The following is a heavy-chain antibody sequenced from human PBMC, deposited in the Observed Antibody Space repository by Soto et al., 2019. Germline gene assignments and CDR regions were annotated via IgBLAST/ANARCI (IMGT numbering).Heavy chain of an antibody. CDR3: ARDFDY. CDR2: ISHGGIT. V-gene: IGHV4-34*01. J-gene: IGHJ4*02. CDR1: GGSFTSYY. Sequence: QVRLQQWGAGLLKPSETLSLTCAVYGGSFTSYYWSWIRQPPGKGLEWIGDISHGGITNYNPSLKSRVTISLDTSQNHFSRRLTSVTAADTVVYYCARDFDYWGQGTLVTVSS.